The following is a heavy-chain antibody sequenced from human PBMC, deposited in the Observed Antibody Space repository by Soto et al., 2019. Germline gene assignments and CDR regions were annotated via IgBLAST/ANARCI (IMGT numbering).Heavy chain of an antibody. J-gene: IGHJ4*02. V-gene: IGHV4-30-4*01. Sequence: SATLFLIRTFSCDSISSGVYYGSRILQPPGKGLEWIGYIYYKGNAYYSPSLKSRVTISVDTSKNQFSLKLSSVTAADTAVYFSASLMVRGVSFDYWGQG. CDR2: IYYKGNA. D-gene: IGHD3-10*01. CDR3: ASLMVRGVSFDY. CDR1: CDSISSGVYY.